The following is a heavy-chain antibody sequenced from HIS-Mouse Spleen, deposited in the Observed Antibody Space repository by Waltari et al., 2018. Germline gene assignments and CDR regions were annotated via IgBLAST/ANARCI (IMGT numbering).Heavy chain of an antibody. D-gene: IGHD6-13*01. CDR3: AREIPYSSSWYDWYFDL. J-gene: IGHJ2*01. CDR2: IYYSGST. Sequence: QLQLQESGPGLVKPSETLSLTCTVSGGPCSSSSYYWGWIRQPPGKGLEWIGSIYYSGSTYYNPSLKSRVTISVDTSKNQFSLKLSSVTAADTAVYYCAREIPYSSSWYDWYFDLWGRGTLVTVSS. CDR1: GGPCSSSSYY. V-gene: IGHV4-39*07.